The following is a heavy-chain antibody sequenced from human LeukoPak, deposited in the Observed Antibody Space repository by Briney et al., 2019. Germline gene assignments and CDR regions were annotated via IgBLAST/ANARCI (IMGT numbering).Heavy chain of an antibody. CDR2: IKTDGSEK. CDR1: GFTFSTYW. J-gene: IGHJ4*02. Sequence: GGSLRLSCAASGFTFSTYWMSWVRQAPGKGLEWVANIKTDGSEKFYVDSVKGRFTISRDNAKNSLYLQMNSLRAEDTALYYCATASRGGDSIYWGQGTLVTVSS. V-gene: IGHV3-7*05. CDR3: ATASRGGDSIY. D-gene: IGHD2-21*02.